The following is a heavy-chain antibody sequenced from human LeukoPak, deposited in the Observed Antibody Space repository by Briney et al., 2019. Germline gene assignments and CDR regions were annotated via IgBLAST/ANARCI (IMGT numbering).Heavy chain of an antibody. CDR3: ARSLLWYYYYMDV. J-gene: IGHJ6*03. D-gene: IGHD3-16*01. V-gene: IGHV3-11*01. CDR2: ISSSGSTI. CDR1: GFTFSDYY. Sequence: GGSLRLSCAASGFTFSDYYMSWIRQAPGKGLEWVSYISSSGSTIYYADSVKGRFTISRDNAKNSLHLQMNSLRAEDTAVYYCARSLLWYYYYMDVWGKGTTVTVSS.